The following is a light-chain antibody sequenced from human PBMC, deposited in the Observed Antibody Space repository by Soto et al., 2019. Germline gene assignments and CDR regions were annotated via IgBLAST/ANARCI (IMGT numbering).Light chain of an antibody. CDR2: GAS. CDR1: EGVGSS. Sequence: ETVMTQSPATLSVSPGERVTLSCRASEGVGSSLAWYQQKPGQAPRVLIYGASTTAPGIPARFSGSGSGTDFTLTISSLEPEDFAVYYCQQLTDWPPQWTFGQGTKV. J-gene: IGKJ1*01. CDR3: QQLTDWPPQWT. V-gene: IGKV3-15*01.